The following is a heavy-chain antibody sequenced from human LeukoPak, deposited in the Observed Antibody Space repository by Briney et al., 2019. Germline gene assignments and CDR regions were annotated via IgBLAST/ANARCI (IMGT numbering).Heavy chain of an antibody. CDR2: ISAYNGNT. CDR1: GYTFTSYG. Sequence: ASVKVSCKASGYTFTSYGISWVRQASGQWLEWMGWISAYNGNTNYAQKLQGRVTMTTDTSTSTAYMELRSLRSDDTAVYYCARDWAWTRAGERAFDYWGQGTLVTVSS. V-gene: IGHV1-18*01. J-gene: IGHJ4*02. D-gene: IGHD3-10*01. CDR3: ARDWAWTRAGERAFDY.